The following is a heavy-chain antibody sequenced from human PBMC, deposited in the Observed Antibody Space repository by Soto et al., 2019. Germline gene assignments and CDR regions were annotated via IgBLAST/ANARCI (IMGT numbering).Heavy chain of an antibody. CDR2: ISYEGSNK. D-gene: IGHD6-6*01. CDR3: ATDEYSSPS. CDR1: GFTLSSYG. Sequence: QVQLVESGGGVVQPGRSLRLSCAASGFTLSSYGMHGGRQAPGKGLEWVAVISYEGSNKYYADSVKGRFTISRDNSKTTLYLQRNSLRSEDTAVYYCATDEYSSPSWGQGTLVTVSP. J-gene: IGHJ5*02. V-gene: IGHV3-30*03.